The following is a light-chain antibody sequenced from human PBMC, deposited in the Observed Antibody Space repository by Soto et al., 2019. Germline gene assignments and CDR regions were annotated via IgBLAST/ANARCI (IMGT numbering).Light chain of an antibody. CDR2: AAT. V-gene: IGKV1-9*01. CDR1: QGVSSS. Sequence: IQWTLTPPSLSASVGDRVTITCRASQGVSSSLAWYHQQQGNAPKLLIYAATTLQSGVPSRFSGSVSGTDVTFTIFCLKPEDGATYYCQQLHCYPFTFCQRAQLE. CDR3: QQLHCYPFT. J-gene: IGKJ5*01.